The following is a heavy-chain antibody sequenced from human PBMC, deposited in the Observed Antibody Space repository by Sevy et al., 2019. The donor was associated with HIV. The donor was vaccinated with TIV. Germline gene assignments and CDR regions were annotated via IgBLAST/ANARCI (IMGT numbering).Heavy chain of an antibody. V-gene: IGHV3-23*01. D-gene: IGHD3-10*01. CDR3: AKGITMVRGVIITDHYFDY. CDR2: ISGSGGST. CDR1: GFTFSSYA. J-gene: IGHJ4*02. Sequence: GGSLRLSCAASGFTFSSYAMSWVRQAPGKGLEWVSAISGSGGSTYYADSVKGRFTISRDNSKNTLYLQMNSLRAEDTAVYYCAKGITMVRGVIITDHYFDYWGQGTLVTVSS.